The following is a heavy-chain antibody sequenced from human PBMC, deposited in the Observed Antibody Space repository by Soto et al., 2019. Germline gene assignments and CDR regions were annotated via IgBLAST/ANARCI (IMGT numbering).Heavy chain of an antibody. V-gene: IGHV3-23*01. D-gene: IGHD3-22*01. J-gene: IGHJ3*02. Sequence: EVQLLESGGGLVQPGGSLRLSCAASGFTFSSYAMSWVRQAPGKGLEWVSAISGSGGSTYYADSVKGRFTISRDNSKNTLYLQMNSLRAEDTAVYYCAKDGYDSSGYYVHDAFDIWGQGTMVTVSS. CDR1: GFTFSSYA. CDR3: AKDGYDSSGYYVHDAFDI. CDR2: ISGSGGST.